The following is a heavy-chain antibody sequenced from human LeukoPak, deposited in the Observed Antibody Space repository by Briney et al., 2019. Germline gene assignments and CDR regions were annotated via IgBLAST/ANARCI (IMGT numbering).Heavy chain of an antibody. V-gene: IGHV3-48*01. CDR3: ARELGSAAFDY. D-gene: IGHD3-16*01. J-gene: IGHJ4*02. CDR1: GFTFSSYS. CDR2: IRSTSNTM. Sequence: GGSLRLSCAASGFTFSSYSMNWVRQAPGKGLEWVSYIRSTSNTMYYADSVKGRFTISRDNAKNSLYLQMNSLRPEDTAVYYCARELGSAAFDYWGQGTLVTVSS.